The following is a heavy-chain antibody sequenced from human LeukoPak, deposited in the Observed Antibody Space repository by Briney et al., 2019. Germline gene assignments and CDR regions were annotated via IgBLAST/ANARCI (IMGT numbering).Heavy chain of an antibody. CDR1: GFTFGDYA. CDR2: IRSKACGGTT. D-gene: IGHD3-10*01. V-gene: IGHV3-49*04. J-gene: IGHJ6*04. CDR3: TRVWFGELLYYYYGMDV. Sequence: PGGSLRLSCTASGFTFGDYAMSWVRQAPGKGLEWVGFIRSKACGGTTEYAASVKGRFTISRDDSKSIAYLQMNSLKTEDTAVYYCTRVWFGELLYYYYGMDVWGKGTTVTVSS.